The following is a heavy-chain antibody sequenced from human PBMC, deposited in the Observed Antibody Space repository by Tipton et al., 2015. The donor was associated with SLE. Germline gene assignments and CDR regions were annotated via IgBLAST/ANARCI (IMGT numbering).Heavy chain of an antibody. V-gene: IGHV4-59*01. CDR3: ARSSSGYYVDY. CDR1: GGSINSDY. J-gene: IGHJ4*02. CDR2: VYYSGKT. Sequence: TLSLTCTVSGGSINSDYWSWIRQPPGKGLEWIDYVYYSGKTNYNPSLKGRLTISLDTSKNQFSLKLTSVTAADTAMYYCARSSSGYYVDYWGQGTLVTVSS. D-gene: IGHD3-22*01.